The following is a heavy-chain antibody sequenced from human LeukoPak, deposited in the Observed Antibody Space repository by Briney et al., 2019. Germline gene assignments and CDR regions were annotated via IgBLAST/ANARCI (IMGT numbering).Heavy chain of an antibody. V-gene: IGHV3-53*01. J-gene: IGHJ5*02. D-gene: IGHD1-7*01. CDR2: IYSGGST. CDR1: GFTVSCNY. CDR3: AREVITGTTIRWFDP. Sequence: GGSLRLSCAASGFTVSCNYMSWVRQAPGKGLEWVSVIYSGGSTYYADSVKGRFTISRDNSKNTLYLQMDSLRAEDTAVYYCAREVITGTTIRWFDPWGQGTLVTVSS.